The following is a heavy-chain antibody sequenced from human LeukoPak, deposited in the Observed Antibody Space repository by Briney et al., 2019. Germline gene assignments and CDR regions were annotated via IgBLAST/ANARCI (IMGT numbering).Heavy chain of an antibody. Sequence: SETLSPTCSVSGVSLSSSSYYWAWIRQPPGKGLEWIANVYFSGSSYYSRSLKSRVTISIDTSKNQFSLTLNSVTAADTAVYYCARLVPPGSFDYWGQGTLVTVSS. CDR1: GVSLSSSSYY. V-gene: IGHV4-39*07. CDR2: VYFSGSS. CDR3: ARLVPPGSFDY. D-gene: IGHD6-6*01. J-gene: IGHJ4*02.